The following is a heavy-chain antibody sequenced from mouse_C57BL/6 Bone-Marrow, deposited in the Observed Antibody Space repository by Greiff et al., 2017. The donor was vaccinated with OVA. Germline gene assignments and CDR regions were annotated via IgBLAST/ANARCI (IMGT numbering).Heavy chain of an antibody. D-gene: IGHD3-2*02. J-gene: IGHJ3*01. CDR3: TKEDSSGYGFAY. CDR1: GYTFTSYW. CDR2: IYPGNSDT. V-gene: IGHV1-5*01. Sequence: EVKVVESGTVLARPGASVKMSCKTSGYTFTSYWMHWVKQRPGQGLEWIGAIYPGNSDTSYNQKFKGKAKLTAVTSASTAYMELSSLTNEDSAVYYCTKEDSSGYGFAYWGQGTLVTVSA.